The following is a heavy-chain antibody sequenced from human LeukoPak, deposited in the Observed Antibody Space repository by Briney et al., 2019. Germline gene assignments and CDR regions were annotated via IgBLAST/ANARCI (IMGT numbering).Heavy chain of an antibody. Sequence: GGSLRLSCAASGFIFSTYWMSWVRQAPGKGLEWVANIKDDGSESHYVDSVKGRFTISRDNAKNSLYLQMNSLRAEDTAMYFCAKAGLLWFGASWMDVWGQGTTVTVSS. D-gene: IGHD3-10*01. CDR1: GFIFSTYW. CDR3: AKAGLLWFGASWMDV. CDR2: IKDDGSES. V-gene: IGHV3-7*01. J-gene: IGHJ6*02.